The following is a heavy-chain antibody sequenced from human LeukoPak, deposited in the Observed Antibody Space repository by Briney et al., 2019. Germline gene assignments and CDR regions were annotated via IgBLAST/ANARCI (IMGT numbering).Heavy chain of an antibody. D-gene: IGHD5-18*01. V-gene: IGHV3-48*03. CDR1: GFXFSSYE. CDR2: ISSSAGTT. J-gene: IGHJ4*02. CDR3: ARQQQQLWYD. Sequence: GGSLRLSCAASGFXFSSYEMNWVRQAPGKGLEWVSYISSSAGTTYYADSVKGRSTISRDSAKNSLYLQMNSLRAEDTAVHFCARQQQQLWYDWGQGTLVTVSS.